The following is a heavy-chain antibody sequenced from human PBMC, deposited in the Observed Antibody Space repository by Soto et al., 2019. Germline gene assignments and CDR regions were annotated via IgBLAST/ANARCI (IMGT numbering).Heavy chain of an antibody. J-gene: IGHJ3*02. Sequence: GESLKISCKGSGYSFTSYWISWVRQVPGKGLECMGRIDPADSFINYSPSFQGHVTMSADKSISTVYMQWSSLKASDSAMYYCARGGNDAFEIWGPGTMVTVSS. CDR1: GYSFTSYW. CDR3: ARGGNDAFEI. V-gene: IGHV5-10-1*01. CDR2: IDPADSFI.